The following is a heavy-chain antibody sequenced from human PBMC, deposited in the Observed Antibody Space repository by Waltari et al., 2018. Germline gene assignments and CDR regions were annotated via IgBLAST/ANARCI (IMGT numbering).Heavy chain of an antibody. Sequence: QVQLVESGGGVVQPGRSLRLSCAASGFTFSSYGMHWVRQAPGKGLEWVAVIWYDGSNKYYADSVKGRFTISRDNSKNTLYLQMNSLRAEDTAVYYCARGGNPSGYYYYFDYWGQGTLVTVSS. V-gene: IGHV3-33*08. D-gene: IGHD3-22*01. CDR1: GFTFSSYG. CDR2: IWYDGSNK. CDR3: ARGGNPSGYYYYFDY. J-gene: IGHJ4*02.